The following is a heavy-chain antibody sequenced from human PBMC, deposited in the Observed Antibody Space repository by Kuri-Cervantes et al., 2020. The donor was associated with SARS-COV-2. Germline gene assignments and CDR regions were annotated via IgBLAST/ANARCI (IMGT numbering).Heavy chain of an antibody. CDR3: ARGLLAAAPIGAFDI. J-gene: IGHJ3*02. CDR2: ISAYNGNR. Sequence: ASVKVSCKASGYTFTSYGISWVRQAPGQGLEWMGWISAYNGNRNYAQKVQGRVTMTTETSTNTAYMELRSLRSDDTAVYYCARGLLAAAPIGAFDIWGQGTMVT. CDR1: GYTFTSYG. V-gene: IGHV1-18*01. D-gene: IGHD6-13*01.